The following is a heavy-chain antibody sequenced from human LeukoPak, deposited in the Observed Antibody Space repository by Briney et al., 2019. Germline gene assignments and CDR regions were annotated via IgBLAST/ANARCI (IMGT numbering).Heavy chain of an antibody. CDR1: GFTFSGYN. J-gene: IGHJ4*02. D-gene: IGHD3-22*01. CDR3: ARDLGSGYYFY. CDR2: ISSSSSTI. Sequence: PGGSLRLSFAASGFTFSGYNMNWVRQAPGKGLEWVSYISSSSSTIYYADSVKGRFTISRDNAKNSLYLQMNSLRAEDAAVYYCARDLGSGYYFYWGQGTLVTVSS. V-gene: IGHV3-48*04.